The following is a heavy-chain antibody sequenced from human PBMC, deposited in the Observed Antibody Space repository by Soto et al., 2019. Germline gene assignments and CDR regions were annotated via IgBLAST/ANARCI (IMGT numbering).Heavy chain of an antibody. CDR3: AILYSSSWYGYYYYGMDV. Sequence: QVQLQQWGAGLLKPSETLSLTCAVYGGSFSGYYWSWIRQPPGKGLEWIGEINHSGSTNYNPSLKSRVTISVDTSKNQFSLKVSSVAAEDTAVYYCAILYSSSWYGYYYYGMDVWGQGTTVTVSS. D-gene: IGHD6-13*01. J-gene: IGHJ6*02. CDR2: INHSGST. CDR1: GGSFSGYY. V-gene: IGHV4-34*01.